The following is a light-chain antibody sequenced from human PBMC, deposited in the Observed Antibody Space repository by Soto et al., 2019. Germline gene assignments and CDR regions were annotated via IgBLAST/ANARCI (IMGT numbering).Light chain of an antibody. V-gene: IGLV2-8*01. CDR3: SSYAGSLYV. CDR2: EVI. Sequence: QSVLTQPPSASGSPGQSVTISCTGTSSDVGAYNYVSWYQQHPGKAPKLMIYEVIKRPSGVPDRFSGSKSGNTASLTVSGLQAEDEADYYCSSYAGSLYVFGTGTKLTVL. CDR1: SSDVGAYNY. J-gene: IGLJ1*01.